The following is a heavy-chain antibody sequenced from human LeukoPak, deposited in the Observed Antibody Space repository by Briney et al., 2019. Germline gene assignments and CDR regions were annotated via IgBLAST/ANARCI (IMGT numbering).Heavy chain of an antibody. Sequence: GGSLRLSCAASGFTFSNYAMSWVRQAPRKGLEWVSAISGGGGSTYYADSVKGRFTISKDISKSTLYVQMNSLRADDTAVYYCARAYSGSLTTFDIWGQGTVVTVSS. D-gene: IGHD1-26*01. CDR1: GFTFSNYA. V-gene: IGHV3-23*01. CDR2: ISGGGGST. J-gene: IGHJ3*02. CDR3: ARAYSGSLTTFDI.